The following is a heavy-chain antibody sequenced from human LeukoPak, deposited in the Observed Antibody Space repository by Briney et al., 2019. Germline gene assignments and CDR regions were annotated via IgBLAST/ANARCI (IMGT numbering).Heavy chain of an antibody. V-gene: IGHV4-31*03. CDR1: GGSISSGGYY. J-gene: IGHJ6*03. CDR3: ARGAIFGVRKYYYYMDV. D-gene: IGHD3-3*01. CDR2: IYYSGST. Sequence: SETLSLSCTVSGGSISSGGYYWSWIRQHPGKCLEWIGYIYYSGSTYYNPSLKSRVTLSVDTSKNQFSLKLSSVTAADTAVYYCARGAIFGVRKYYYYMDVWGKGTTVTVSS.